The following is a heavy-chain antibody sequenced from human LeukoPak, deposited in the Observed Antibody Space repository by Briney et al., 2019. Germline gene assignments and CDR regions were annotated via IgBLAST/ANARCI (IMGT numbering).Heavy chain of an antibody. CDR2: INPNSGGT. V-gene: IGHV1-2*06. Sequence: ASVKVSCKASGYSFTGHYMHWVRQAPGQGLEWMGRINPNSGGTDYAQKFQGRVTMTRDTSISTAYMELGRLRSDDTAVYYCAINSSNSRGGYWGQGTMVTVSS. D-gene: IGHD4-11*01. CDR3: AINSSNSRGGY. J-gene: IGHJ4*02. CDR1: GYSFTGHY.